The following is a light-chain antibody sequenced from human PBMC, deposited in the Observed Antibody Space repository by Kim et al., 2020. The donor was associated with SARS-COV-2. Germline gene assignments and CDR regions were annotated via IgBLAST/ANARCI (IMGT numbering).Light chain of an antibody. J-gene: IGLJ3*02. V-gene: IGLV10-54*04. CDR3: TAWDSSLSAWV. Sequence: ATLTRTGNSTNVGNEGVVWPHQHQGLPPKLLSYRDNNRTSEIAERCAAARSGKTASLTITGLEPEDEADYYCTAWDSSLSAWVFGGGTKLTVL. CDR1: STNVGNEG. CDR2: RDN.